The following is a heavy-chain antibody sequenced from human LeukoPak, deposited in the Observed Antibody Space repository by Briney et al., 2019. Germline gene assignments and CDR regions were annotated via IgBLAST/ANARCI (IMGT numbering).Heavy chain of an antibody. CDR3: AKVDSGSFRRPYYFDY. CDR2: ISGSGGST. D-gene: IGHD1-26*01. CDR1: GFTFSSYA. J-gene: IGHJ4*02. V-gene: IGHV3-23*01. Sequence: QPGGSLRLSCAASGFTFSSYAMSWVRQAPGKGLEWVSAISGSGGSTYYADSVKGRFTISRDNSKNTLYLQMNSLRAEDTAVYYCAKVDSGSFRRPYYFDYWGQGTLVTVSS.